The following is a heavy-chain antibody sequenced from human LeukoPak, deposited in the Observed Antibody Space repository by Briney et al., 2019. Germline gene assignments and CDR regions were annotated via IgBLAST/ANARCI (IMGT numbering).Heavy chain of an antibody. CDR1: GFTFSSYW. D-gene: IGHD3-22*01. Sequence: PGGSLRLSCAASGFTFSSYWMSWVRQAPGKGLEWVANIKQDGSEKYYVDSVKGRFTISRDNAKNSLYLQMNSLRAEDTAVYYCARYSSGYNVAFDYWGQGTLVTVSS. CDR3: ARYSSGYNVAFDY. V-gene: IGHV3-7*01. CDR2: IKQDGSEK. J-gene: IGHJ4*02.